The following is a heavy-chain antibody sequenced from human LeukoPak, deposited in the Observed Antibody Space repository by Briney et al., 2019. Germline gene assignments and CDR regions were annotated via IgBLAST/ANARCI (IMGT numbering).Heavy chain of an antibody. J-gene: IGHJ4*02. CDR2: TSYSEGT. Sequence: SETLSLTCTVSGGSVSRGGYYWNWIRQHPGRGLEWIGFTSYSEGTYYNPSLMSRITISVDRSQNQFSLKMRDVTAADTAVYFCATADWESFYFDSWGQGALVAVSS. V-gene: IGHV4-31*03. CDR3: ATADWESFYFDS. CDR1: GGSVSRGGYY. D-gene: IGHD1-26*01.